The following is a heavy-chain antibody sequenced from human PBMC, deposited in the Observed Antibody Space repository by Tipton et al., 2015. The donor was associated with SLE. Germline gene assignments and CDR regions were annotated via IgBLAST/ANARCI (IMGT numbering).Heavy chain of an antibody. CDR3: ARGLAPYYYDSSPGY. V-gene: IGHV4-34*01. J-gene: IGHJ4*02. CDR1: GGSFSGYY. CDR2: IYTSGST. D-gene: IGHD3-22*01. Sequence: LRLSCAVYGGSFSGYYWSWIRQPPGKGLEWIGYIYTSGSTNYNPSLKSRVTISVDTSKNQFSLKLSSVTAADTAVYYCARGLAPYYYDSSPGYWGQGTLVTVSS.